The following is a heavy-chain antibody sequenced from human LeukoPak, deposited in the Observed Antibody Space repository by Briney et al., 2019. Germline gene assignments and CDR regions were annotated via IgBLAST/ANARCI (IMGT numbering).Heavy chain of an antibody. CDR1: GFTFSSDW. CDR3: ARVRYYYGSGSYYFDY. J-gene: IGHJ4*02. D-gene: IGHD3-10*01. Sequence: GGSLRLSCAASGFTFSSDWMSWVRQAPGKGLEWVANIKQDGSEKYYVDSVKGRFTISRDNAKNSLYLQMNSLRAEDTAVYYCARVRYYYGSGSYYFDYWGQGTLVTVSS. V-gene: IGHV3-7*01. CDR2: IKQDGSEK.